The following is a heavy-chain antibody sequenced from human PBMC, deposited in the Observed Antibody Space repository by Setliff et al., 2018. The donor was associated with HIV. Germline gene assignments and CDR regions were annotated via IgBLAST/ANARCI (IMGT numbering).Heavy chain of an antibody. V-gene: IGHV3-48*01. J-gene: IGHJ3*02. CDR2: INSAFTST. Sequence: GGSLRLSCAASGFTFSDYSMTWVRQAPGKGLEWVSYINSAFTSTHYADSVKGRFIISRDNAKKSVFLQMTRLRADDTALYYCARYGGSSGHRSFDIWGQGTMVTVSS. D-gene: IGHD3-16*02. CDR3: ARYGGSSGHRSFDI. CDR1: GFTFSDYS.